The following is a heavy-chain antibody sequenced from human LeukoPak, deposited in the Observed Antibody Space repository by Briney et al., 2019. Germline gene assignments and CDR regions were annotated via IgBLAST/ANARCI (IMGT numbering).Heavy chain of an antibody. Sequence: GGFLRLSCAASGFTFDDYAMHWVRQAPGKGLEWVSRITWNSDNIGYADSVKGRFTISRDNAKNSLYLQMNSLRTEDTAFYYCAKSSGDSYFDYWGQGTLVTVSS. CDR3: AKSSGDSYFDY. CDR1: GFTFDDYA. CDR2: ITWNSDNI. J-gene: IGHJ4*02. V-gene: IGHV3-9*01. D-gene: IGHD3-10*01.